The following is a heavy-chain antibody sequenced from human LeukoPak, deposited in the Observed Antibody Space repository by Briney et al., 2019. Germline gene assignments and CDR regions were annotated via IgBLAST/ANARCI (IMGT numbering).Heavy chain of an antibody. V-gene: IGHV4-59*12. J-gene: IGHJ4*02. CDR3: ARGGYVWGSYRTYYFDY. CDR1: GGSISSYY. D-gene: IGHD3-16*02. CDR2: IYYSGST. Sequence: SETLSLTCTVSGGSISSYYWSWIRQPPGKGLEWIGYIYYSGSTNYNPSLKSRVTMSVDTSKNQFSLKLSSVTAADTAVYYCARGGYVWGSYRTYYFDYWGQGTLVTVSS.